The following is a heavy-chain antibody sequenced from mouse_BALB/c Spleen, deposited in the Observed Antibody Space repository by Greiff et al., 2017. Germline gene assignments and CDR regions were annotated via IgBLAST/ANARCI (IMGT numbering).Heavy chain of an antibody. CDR1: GFTFSSYA. J-gene: IGHJ1*01. CDR3: ARDWYFDV. V-gene: IGHV5-6-5*01. Sequence: DVHLVESGGGLVKPGGSLKLSCAASGFTFSSYAMSWVRQTPEKRLEWVASISSGGSTYYPDSVKGRFTISRDNARNILYLQMSSLRSEDTAMYYCARDWYFDVWGAGTTVTVSS. CDR2: ISSGGST.